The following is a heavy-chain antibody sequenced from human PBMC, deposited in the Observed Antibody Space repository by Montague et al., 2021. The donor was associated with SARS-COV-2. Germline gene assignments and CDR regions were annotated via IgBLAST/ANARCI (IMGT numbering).Heavy chain of an antibody. J-gene: IGHJ4*02. D-gene: IGHD4-17*01. CDR2: IWYDGSNK. Sequence: SLRLSCAASGFTFSSYCMHWVRQAPGRGLEWVAVIWYDGSNKYYXDSVKGRFIISRDNSNNTLYLQMNSLRAEDTAVYYCARDYGEVDYWGQGTLVTVSS. CDR3: ARDYGEVDY. CDR1: GFTFSSYC. V-gene: IGHV3-33*01.